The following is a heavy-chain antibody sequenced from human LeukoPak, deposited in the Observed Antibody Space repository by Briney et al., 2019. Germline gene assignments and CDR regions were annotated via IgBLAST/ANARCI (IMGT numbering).Heavy chain of an antibody. V-gene: IGHV4-39*01. CDR2: IYYSGST. CDR1: GGSISSGSYY. Sequence: SSETLSLTCTVSGGSISSGSYYWGWIRQPPGKGLEWIGSIYYSGSTYYNPSLKSRVTISVDTSKNQFSLKLSSVTAADTAVYYCARTVVNYFDYWGQGTLVTVSS. CDR3: ARTVVNYFDY. J-gene: IGHJ4*02.